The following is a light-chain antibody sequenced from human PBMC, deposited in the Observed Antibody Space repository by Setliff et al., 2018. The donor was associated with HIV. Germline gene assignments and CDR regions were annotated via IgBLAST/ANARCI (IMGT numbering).Light chain of an antibody. V-gene: IGLV2-14*03. J-gene: IGLJ1*01. CDR2: DVI. CDR1: SSDIGTYDR. CDR3: MSYLSTNSYV. Sequence: SALAQPASVSGTPGQSITISCTGSSSDIGTYDRVSWYQQRPDGGPRLIIYDVIHRPSGVPHRFSGSKSGNTASLTISGLQTEDEADYYCMSYLSTNSYVFGTGTKVTVL.